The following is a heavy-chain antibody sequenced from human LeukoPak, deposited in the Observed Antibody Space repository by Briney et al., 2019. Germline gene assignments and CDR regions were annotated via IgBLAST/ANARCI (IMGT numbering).Heavy chain of an antibody. CDR1: GGSFSGYY. CDR2: INHSGST. CDR3: ARAPLPANAFDI. J-gene: IGHJ3*02. Sequence: SETLSPTCAVYGGSFSGYYWSWIRQPPGKGLEWIGEINHSGSTNYNPSLKSRVTISVDTSKNQFSLKLNSVTAADTAVYYCARAPLPANAFDIWGQGTMVTVSS. D-gene: IGHD2-15*01. V-gene: IGHV4-34*01.